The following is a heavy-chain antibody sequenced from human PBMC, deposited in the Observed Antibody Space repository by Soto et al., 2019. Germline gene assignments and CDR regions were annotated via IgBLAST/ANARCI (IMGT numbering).Heavy chain of an antibody. D-gene: IGHD2-15*01. CDR1: GFAFSTYA. J-gene: IGHJ5*02. CDR2: ISGSGGTT. CDR3: AKDGGGSCYIGCWFDP. Sequence: GGSLRLSCAASGFAFSTYAFTFVRHAPCKGLEWVSSISGSGGTTYYADSVKGRFTLSRDDSKNTLYLQMSSLRAEDTAIYYCAKDGGGSCYIGCWFDPWGQGTLVTVSS. V-gene: IGHV3-23*01.